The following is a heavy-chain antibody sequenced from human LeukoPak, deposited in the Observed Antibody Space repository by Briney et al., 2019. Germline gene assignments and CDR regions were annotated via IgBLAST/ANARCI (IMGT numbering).Heavy chain of an antibody. J-gene: IGHJ4*02. CDR2: IKQDGSEA. D-gene: IGHD2-8*02. V-gene: IGHV3-7*05. CDR1: GFTFSIYC. CDR3: ARDGSFWGGVLGYYFDY. Sequence: PGGSLRLSCAASGFTFSIYCMTWVRQAPGKGLEWVANIKQDGSEAYSVDSVKGRFTISRDNAKNSLSLQMSSLRAEDTAVCFCARDGSFWGGVLGYYFDYWGQGTLVTVSS.